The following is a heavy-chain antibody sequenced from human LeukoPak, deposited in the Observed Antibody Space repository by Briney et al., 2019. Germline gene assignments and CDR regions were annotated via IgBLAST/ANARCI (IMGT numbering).Heavy chain of an antibody. V-gene: IGHV4-34*01. CDR2: INHSGST. Sequence: KPSETLSLTCAVYGGSFSGYYWSWIRQPPGKGLEWIGEINHSGSTNYNPSLKSRVTISVGTSKNQFSLKLSSVTAADTAVYYCARGRAGYDILTCYYLPNYYYGMDVWGQGTTVTVSS. CDR3: ARGRAGYDILTCYYLPNYYYGMDV. J-gene: IGHJ6*02. D-gene: IGHD3-9*01. CDR1: GGSFSGYY.